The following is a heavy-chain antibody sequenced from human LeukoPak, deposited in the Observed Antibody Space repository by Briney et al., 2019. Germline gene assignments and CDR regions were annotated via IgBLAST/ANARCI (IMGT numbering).Heavy chain of an antibody. CDR2: INHSGST. CDR3: AAVYYDFWSEGFDI. J-gene: IGHJ3*02. Sequence: SETLSLTCAVYGGSFSGYYWSWIRQPPGKGLEWIGEINHSGSTNYNPSLKSRVTISVDTSKNQFSLKLSSVTAADTAVYYCAAVYYDFWSEGFDIWGQGTMVIVSS. V-gene: IGHV4-34*01. D-gene: IGHD3-3*01. CDR1: GGSFSGYY.